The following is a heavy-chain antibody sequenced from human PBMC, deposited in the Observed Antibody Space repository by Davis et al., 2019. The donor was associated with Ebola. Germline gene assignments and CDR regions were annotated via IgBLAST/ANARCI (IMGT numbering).Heavy chain of an antibody. J-gene: IGHJ4*02. D-gene: IGHD1-1*01. CDR1: GYTFTSYA. CDR3: ARDPRGNSDFDY. V-gene: IGHV1-69*13. Sequence: SVKVSCKASGYTFTSYAISWVRQAPGQGLEWMGGIIPIFGTANYAQKFQGRVTITADESTSTAYMELSSLRSEDTAVYYCARDPRGNSDFDYWGQGTLVTVSS. CDR2: IIPIFGTA.